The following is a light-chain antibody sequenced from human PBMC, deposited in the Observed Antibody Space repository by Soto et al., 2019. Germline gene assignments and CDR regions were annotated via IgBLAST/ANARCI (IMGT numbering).Light chain of an antibody. V-gene: IGLV1-51*01. CDR2: DND. Sequence: QSVLTQPPSVSAAPGQKVTISCSGSSSNIAKNYVYWYQQFPGTAPKLLIFDNDKRPSGIPDRFSGSKSGTSATLGITGLQTGDEADYYCATWDISLSVVFGGWTKLTVL. CDR3: ATWDISLSVV. J-gene: IGLJ2*01. CDR1: SSNIAKNY.